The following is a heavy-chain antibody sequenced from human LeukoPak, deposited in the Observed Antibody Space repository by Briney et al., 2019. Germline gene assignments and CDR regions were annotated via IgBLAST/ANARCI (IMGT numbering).Heavy chain of an antibody. CDR1: GYTFTGYY. Sequence: ASVKVSCKASGYTFTGYYMHWVRQAPGQGLEWMGWINPNSGGTNYAQKFQGRVTMTRDTSISTAYMELSRLRSDDTAVYYCARVLDYYDSSGYYSSGIDYWGQGTLVTVSS. D-gene: IGHD3-22*01. V-gene: IGHV1-2*02. CDR2: INPNSGGT. CDR3: ARVLDYYDSSGYYSSGIDY. J-gene: IGHJ4*02.